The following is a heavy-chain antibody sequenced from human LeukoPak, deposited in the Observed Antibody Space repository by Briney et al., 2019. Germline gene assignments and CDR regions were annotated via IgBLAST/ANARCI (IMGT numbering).Heavy chain of an antibody. CDR2: ISYDGSNK. CDR1: GFTFSSYG. V-gene: IGHV3-30*03. Sequence: QAGGSLRLSCAASGFTFSSYGMHWVRQAPGKGLEWVAVISYDGSNKYYADSVKGRFTISRDNSKNTLYLQMNSLRAEDTAVYYCVRETDPYHFDYWGQGTLVTVSS. CDR3: VRETDPYHFDY. J-gene: IGHJ4*02. D-gene: IGHD2-2*02.